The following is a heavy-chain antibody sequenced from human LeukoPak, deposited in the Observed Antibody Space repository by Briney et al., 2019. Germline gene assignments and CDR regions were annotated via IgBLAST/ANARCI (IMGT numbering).Heavy chain of an antibody. Sequence: SSETLSLTCTVSGGSISSYYWSWIRQPPGKGLEWIGYIYYSGSTNYNPSLKSRFTISVDTSKNQFSLKLSSVSAADTAVYYCARGRGITIFGVVPDYWGQGTLVTVSS. V-gene: IGHV4-59*01. D-gene: IGHD3-3*01. J-gene: IGHJ4*02. CDR1: GGSISSYY. CDR3: ARGRGITIFGVVPDY. CDR2: IYYSGST.